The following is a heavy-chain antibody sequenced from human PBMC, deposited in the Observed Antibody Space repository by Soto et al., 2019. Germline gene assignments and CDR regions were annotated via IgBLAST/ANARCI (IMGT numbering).Heavy chain of an antibody. V-gene: IGHV1-69*13. J-gene: IGHJ4*02. CDR2: FIAMLGTP. CDR3: ARGAMANFDY. D-gene: IGHD5-18*01. Sequence: SVKVSCKASGGTFGSQGIAWVRQAPGQGLEWMGGFIAMLGTPTYAKKVQGRATISADESLTSSYLELRSLRSEDTGVYFCARGAMANFDYRGQGTVGTVSS. CDR1: GGTFGSQG.